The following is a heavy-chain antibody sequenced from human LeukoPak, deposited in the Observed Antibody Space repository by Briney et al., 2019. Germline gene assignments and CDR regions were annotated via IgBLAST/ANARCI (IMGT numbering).Heavy chain of an antibody. D-gene: IGHD1-26*01. CDR2: ISGSGGST. CDR1: GFTFSSYA. V-gene: IGHV3-23*01. J-gene: IGHJ4*02. CDR3: VKDRYSGSYYFDY. Sequence: GGSLRLSCAASGFTFSSYAMSWVRQAPGKGLEWVSAISGSGGSTYYADSVKGRFTISRDNSKNTLYLQMNSLRAEDTAVYYCVKDRYSGSYYFDYWGQGTLVTVSS.